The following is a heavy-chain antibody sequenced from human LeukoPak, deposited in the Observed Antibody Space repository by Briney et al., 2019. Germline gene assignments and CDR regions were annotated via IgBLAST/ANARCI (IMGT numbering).Heavy chain of an antibody. CDR2: IIPIFGTA. Sequence: SVKVSCKASGGTFSSYAISWVRQAPGQGLEWMGGIIPIFGTANYAQKFQGRVTITADKSTSTAYMELSSLRSEDTAVYYCARGKGAYDFWSGYQTFDYWGQGTLVTVSS. D-gene: IGHD3-3*01. J-gene: IGHJ4*02. CDR1: GGTFSSYA. V-gene: IGHV1-69*06. CDR3: ARGKGAYDFWSGYQTFDY.